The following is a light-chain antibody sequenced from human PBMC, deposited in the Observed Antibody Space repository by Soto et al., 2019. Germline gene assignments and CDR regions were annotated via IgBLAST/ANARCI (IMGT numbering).Light chain of an antibody. CDR1: QGIGSS. CDR3: QQRNSYPIT. CDR2: TAS. V-gene: IGKV1-9*01. J-gene: IGKJ5*01. Sequence: DIQLTQSPSLLSASVGDRVTITCRASQGIGSSLAWYHQKAGKAPKLLLHTASTLQSGVPSRCSGSGSGTEFTLTITSLQPEDFATYYCQQRNSYPITFGQGTRLEIK.